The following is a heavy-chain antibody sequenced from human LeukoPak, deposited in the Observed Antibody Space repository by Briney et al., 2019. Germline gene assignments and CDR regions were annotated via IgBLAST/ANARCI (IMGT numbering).Heavy chain of an antibody. Sequence: GESLEISCKGSGYSLTTYYIGWVRLMPGKGLEWMGIINPGGSDTRYSPSFQGQVTISVDNSISTAYLQWSSLKASDTAMYYCARTGTYAEFDYWGQGSLVTVSS. J-gene: IGHJ4*02. CDR2: INPGGSDT. CDR1: GYSLTTYY. V-gene: IGHV5-51*01. D-gene: IGHD6-13*01. CDR3: ARTGTYAEFDY.